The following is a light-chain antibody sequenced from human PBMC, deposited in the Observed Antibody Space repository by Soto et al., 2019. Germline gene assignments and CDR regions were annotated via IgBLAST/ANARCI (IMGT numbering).Light chain of an antibody. CDR2: KAS. CDR1: QSISSW. J-gene: IGKJ5*01. CDR3: QHYDSLPIT. Sequence: DIQMTQSPSTLSASVGDRVTITCRASQSISSWLAWYQQKPGKAPKLLIYKASSLESGVPSRFSGSGSGTEFTLTISRLEPEDFAVFYCQHYDSLPITFGQGTRLEI. V-gene: IGKV1-5*03.